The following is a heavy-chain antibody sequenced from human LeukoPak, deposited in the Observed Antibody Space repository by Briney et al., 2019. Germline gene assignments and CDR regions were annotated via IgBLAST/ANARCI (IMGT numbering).Heavy chain of an antibody. CDR1: GGSISSYY. J-gene: IGHJ3*02. D-gene: IGHD2-2*01. V-gene: IGHV4-59*01. CDR2: IYYSGST. CDR3: ARVGPLNFTPAEGAFDI. Sequence: PSETLSLTCTVSGGSISSYYWSWIRQPPGKGLEWIGYIYYSGSTNYNPSLKSRVTISVDTSKNQFSLKLSSVTAADTAVYYCARVGPLNFTPAEGAFDIWGQGTVVTVSS.